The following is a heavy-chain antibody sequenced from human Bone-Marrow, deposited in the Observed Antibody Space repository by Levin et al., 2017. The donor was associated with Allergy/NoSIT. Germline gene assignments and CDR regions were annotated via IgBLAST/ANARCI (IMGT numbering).Heavy chain of an antibody. Sequence: GGSLRLSCAASGFTFSPYVMNWVRQAPGKGLEWVSTISDTGSGTYYADSMKGRFTISRDNSKNTLYLQMNSLRAEDTAVYYCAKSGHWSTKCQAFDLWGQGTMVTVSS. J-gene: IGHJ3*01. D-gene: IGHD2-2*01. CDR3: AKSGHWSTKCQAFDL. V-gene: IGHV3-23*01. CDR1: GFTFSPYV. CDR2: ISDTGSGT.